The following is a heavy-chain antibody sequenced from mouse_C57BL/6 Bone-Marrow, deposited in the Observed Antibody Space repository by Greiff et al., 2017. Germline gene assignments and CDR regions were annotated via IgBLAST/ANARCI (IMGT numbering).Heavy chain of an antibody. CDR1: GFSLTSYG. CDR2: IWSGGST. V-gene: IGHV2-2*01. CDR3: ARVFYWYFYV. Sequence: QVQLKESGPGLVQPSQSLSITCTVSGFSLTSYGVHWVRQSPGKGLEWLGVIWSGGSTDYNAAFISSLSISKDNSKSQVFFKMNSLQADDTAIYYCARVFYWYFYVWGTGTTVTVSS. J-gene: IGHJ1*03.